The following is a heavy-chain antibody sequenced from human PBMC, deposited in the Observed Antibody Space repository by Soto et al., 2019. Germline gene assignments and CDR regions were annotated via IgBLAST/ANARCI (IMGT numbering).Heavy chain of an antibody. Sequence: SVKVSCKASGGTFSSYAISWVRQAPGQGLEWMGGIIPIFGTANYAQKFQGRVTITADESTSTAYMELSSLRSEDTAVYYCAISIVLMVYAGWFDPWGQGTLVTGSS. D-gene: IGHD2-8*01. V-gene: IGHV1-69*13. CDR3: AISIVLMVYAGWFDP. CDR2: IIPIFGTA. CDR1: GGTFSSYA. J-gene: IGHJ5*02.